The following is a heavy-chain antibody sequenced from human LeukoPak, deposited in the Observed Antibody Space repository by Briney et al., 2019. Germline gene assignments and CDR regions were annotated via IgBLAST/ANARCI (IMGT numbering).Heavy chain of an antibody. V-gene: IGHV4-59*12. J-gene: IGHJ6*02. CDR3: ARERKGLDV. CDR1: GGSISSYY. Sequence: SETLSLTCAVSGGSISSYYWSWIRQPPGKGLEWIGYIYYSGSTNYNPSLKRRVTISVDTSKNQFYLRLSSVTVADTAVYYCARERKGLDVWGQGTTVTVSS. D-gene: IGHD1-14*01. CDR2: IYYSGST.